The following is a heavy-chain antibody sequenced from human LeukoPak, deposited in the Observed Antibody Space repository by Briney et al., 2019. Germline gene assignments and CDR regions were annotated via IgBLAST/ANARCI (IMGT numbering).Heavy chain of an antibody. D-gene: IGHD2-21*02. V-gene: IGHV3-23*01. Sequence: GGSLSLSCAVSGLSFSSSAVRSVRQARGGGLGWDSSINSGGAQTYFADSVKSRFTIARDNSKDTLYLQMSNLTAEDTAVYYCAKRDRPCSGDCAAPCYFDYWGQGTLVTVSS. CDR1: GLSFSSSA. CDR2: INSGGAQT. J-gene: IGHJ4*02. CDR3: AKRDRPCSGDCAAPCYFDY.